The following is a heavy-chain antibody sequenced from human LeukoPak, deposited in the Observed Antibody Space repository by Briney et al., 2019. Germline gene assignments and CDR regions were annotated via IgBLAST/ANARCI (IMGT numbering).Heavy chain of an antibody. Sequence: GGSLRLSCAASGFTFSSYGMHWVRQAPGKGLEWVAFIRYDGSNKYYADSVKGRFTISRDNSKNTLYLQMNSLRAEDTAVYYCARGLRGLNQPFDYWGQGTLVTVSS. J-gene: IGHJ4*02. CDR2: IRYDGSNK. V-gene: IGHV3-30*02. CDR3: ARGLRGLNQPFDY. CDR1: GFTFSSYG. D-gene: IGHD3-16*01.